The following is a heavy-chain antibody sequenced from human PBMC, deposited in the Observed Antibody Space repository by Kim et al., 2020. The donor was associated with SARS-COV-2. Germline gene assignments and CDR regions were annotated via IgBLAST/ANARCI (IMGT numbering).Heavy chain of an antibody. V-gene: IGHV3-23*01. CDR3: ANTPLWFGVWGFDY. D-gene: IGHD3-10*01. J-gene: IGHJ4*02. Sequence: GGSLRLSCAASGFTFSSYAMSWVRQAPGKGLEWVSAISGSGGSTYYADSVKGRFTISRDNSKNTLYLQMNSLRAEDTAVYYCANTPLWFGVWGFDYWGQGTLVTVSS. CDR1: GFTFSSYA. CDR2: ISGSGGST.